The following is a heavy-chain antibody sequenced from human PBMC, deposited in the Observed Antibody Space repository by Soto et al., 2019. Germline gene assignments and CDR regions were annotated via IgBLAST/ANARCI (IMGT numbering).Heavy chain of an antibody. V-gene: IGHV3-74*01. D-gene: IGHD5-12*01. CDR1: GFTFSRYW. Sequence: EVQLVESGGGLVQPGGSLRLSCAASGFTFSRYWMHWVRQAPGKGLVWVSRINSDGSSTNYADSVKGRFTISRDNAKNTVYLQMNSLRVEHTAVYYCARYQGYVGFDNWGQGTLLTVSS. CDR2: INSDGSST. CDR3: ARYQGYVGFDN. J-gene: IGHJ4*02.